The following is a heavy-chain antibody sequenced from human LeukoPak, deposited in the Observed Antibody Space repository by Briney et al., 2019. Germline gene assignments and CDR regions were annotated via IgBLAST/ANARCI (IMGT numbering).Heavy chain of an antibody. D-gene: IGHD2-21*02. CDR2: INTKTGKA. J-gene: IGHJ4*02. V-gene: IGHV7-4-1*02. Sequence: ASVKVSCKASGYTFTTYTMNWVRQAPGQGLEWMGWINTKTGKATYAQGFAGRSVFSLDSSVNTAYLQINSLKTEDTAVYYCARVDVVTTVFDYWGLGTLVTVSS. CDR3: ARVDVVTTVFDY. CDR1: GYTFTTYT.